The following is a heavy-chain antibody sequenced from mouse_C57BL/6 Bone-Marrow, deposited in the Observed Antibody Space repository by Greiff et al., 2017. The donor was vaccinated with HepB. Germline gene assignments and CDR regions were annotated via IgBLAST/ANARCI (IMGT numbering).Heavy chain of an antibody. D-gene: IGHD1-1*01. CDR2: IYPRSGNT. V-gene: IGHV1-81*01. J-gene: IGHJ1*03. CDR3: AREFWYYASSYVGYWYFDV. CDR1: GYTFTSYG. Sequence: QVQLQQSGAELARPGASVKLSCKASGYTFTSYGISWVKQRTGQGLEWIGEIYPRSGNTYYNEKFKGTATLTADKSSSTAYMELRSLTSEDSAVSFCAREFWYYASSYVGYWYFDVWGTGTTVTVSS.